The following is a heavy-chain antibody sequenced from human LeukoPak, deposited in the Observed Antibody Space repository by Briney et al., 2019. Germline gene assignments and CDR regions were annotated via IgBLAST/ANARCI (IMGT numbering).Heavy chain of an antibody. CDR2: IYYSGST. V-gene: IGHV4-39*07. D-gene: IGHD6-13*01. CDR3: ARGRGLWAAAGKGVVFDY. CDR1: GGSISSSSYY. Sequence: PSETLSLTCTVSGGSISSSSYYWGWIRQPPGKGLEWIGSIYYSGSTYYNPSLKSRVTISVDTSKNQFSLKLSSVTAADTAVYYCARGRGLWAAAGKGVVFDYWGQGTLVTVSS. J-gene: IGHJ4*02.